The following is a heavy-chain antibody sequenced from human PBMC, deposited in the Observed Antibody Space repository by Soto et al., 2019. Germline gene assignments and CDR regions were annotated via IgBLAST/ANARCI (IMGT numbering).Heavy chain of an antibody. Sequence: GGSLRLSCAASGFTFSTYGMNWVRQAPGKGLEWVSAISGGRTYYADSVKGRFTISRDNSKNTLYLQMNSLRAEDTAVYYCAKSLGSYFDYWGQGTLVTVSS. CDR2: ISGGRT. CDR3: AKSLGSYFDY. CDR1: GFTFSTYG. J-gene: IGHJ4*02. V-gene: IGHV3-23*01.